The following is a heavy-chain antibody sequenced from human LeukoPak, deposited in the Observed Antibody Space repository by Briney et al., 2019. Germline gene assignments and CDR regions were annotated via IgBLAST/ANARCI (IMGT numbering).Heavy chain of an antibody. J-gene: IGHJ5*02. Sequence: SVKVSCKASGGTFSSYAISWVRQAPGQGLEWMGGIIPIFGTANYAQKFQGRVTITADESTSTAYMELSSLRSEDTAVYYCARDTKQWELLPNWFDPWGQGTLVTVSS. CDR1: GGTFSSYA. CDR2: IIPIFGTA. V-gene: IGHV1-69*13. CDR3: ARDTKQWELLPNWFDP. D-gene: IGHD1-26*01.